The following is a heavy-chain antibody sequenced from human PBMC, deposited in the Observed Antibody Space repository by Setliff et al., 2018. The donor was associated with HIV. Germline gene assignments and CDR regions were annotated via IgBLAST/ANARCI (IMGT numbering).Heavy chain of an antibody. V-gene: IGHV3-13*01. CDR1: GFTLRSYD. J-gene: IGHJ6*03. CDR3: LRGSIQVPGLDHMDV. CDR2: LGVRGDT. Sequence: LRLSCVVSGFTLRSYDMYWVRQAPGKGLEWVSGLGVRGDTYYTGSVKGRFAISRESAKNSLYLQMSNLRPEDTGVYYCLRGSIQVPGLDHMDVCGKGTTVTVSS. D-gene: IGHD5-18*01.